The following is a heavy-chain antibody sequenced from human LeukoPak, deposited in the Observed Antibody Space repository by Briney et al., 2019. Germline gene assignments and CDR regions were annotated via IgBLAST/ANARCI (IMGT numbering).Heavy chain of an antibody. Sequence: SETLSLTCSVSGGSMSNSYWSWIRQPPGQGLEWIGYIYYTGRTSYNPSLKTRITMSVDTSKNKFSLSLRSVTAADTAVYYCAASSLAVADKDSFDDWGQGTLVTVSS. J-gene: IGHJ4*02. V-gene: IGHV4-59*01. CDR3: AASSLAVADKDSFDD. CDR2: IYYTGRT. D-gene: IGHD6-19*01. CDR1: GGSMSNSY.